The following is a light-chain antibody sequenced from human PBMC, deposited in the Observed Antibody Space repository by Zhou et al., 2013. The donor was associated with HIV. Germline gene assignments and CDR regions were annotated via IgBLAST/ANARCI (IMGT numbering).Light chain of an antibody. CDR3: QHYDNRLFLT. CDR2: RAA. J-gene: IGKJ4*01. CDR1: QSVSSN. V-gene: IGKV3-15*01. Sequence: EIVMTQSPATLSVSPGERATLSCRASQSVSSNLAWYQQKPGQAPRLLIYRAATRATGIPVRFSGSGSGTEFTLTISSLQSEDFGVYFCQHYDNRLFLTFGRRGPRWRSN.